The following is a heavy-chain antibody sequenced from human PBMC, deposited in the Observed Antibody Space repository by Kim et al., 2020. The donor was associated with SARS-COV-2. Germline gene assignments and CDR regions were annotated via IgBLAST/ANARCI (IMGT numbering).Heavy chain of an antibody. D-gene: IGHD3-10*01. CDR1: GGSISSYY. J-gene: IGHJ4*02. Sequence: SETLSLTCTVSGGSISSYYWSWIRQPPGKGLEWIGYIYYSGSTNYNPSLKSRVTISVDTSKNQFSLKLSSVTAADTAVYYCATYNYYGSGRIDYWGQGTLVTVSS. CDR3: ATYNYYGSGRIDY. V-gene: IGHV4-59*01. CDR2: IYYSGST.